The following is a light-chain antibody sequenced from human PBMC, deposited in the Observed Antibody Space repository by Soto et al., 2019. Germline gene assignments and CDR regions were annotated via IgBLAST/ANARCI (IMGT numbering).Light chain of an antibody. CDR1: QSVSSSY. Sequence: VVSQSPGTLSLSTGERATLSCRASQSVSSSYLAWYQQKPGQAPRLLIYGASSRATGIPDRFSGSGSGTDFTLTVSRLEPEDFAVYYCQQYGNSPWTFGQGTKVDI. CDR3: QQYGNSPWT. CDR2: GAS. V-gene: IGKV3-20*01. J-gene: IGKJ1*01.